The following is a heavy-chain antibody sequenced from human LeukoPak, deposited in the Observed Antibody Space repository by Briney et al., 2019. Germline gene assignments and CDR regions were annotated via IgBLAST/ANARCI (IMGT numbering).Heavy chain of an antibody. Sequence: GGSLRLSCVASGFTFSGYSMNWVRQAPGKGLEWVSSISSSSIYIYYADSLKGRFTISRDNAKNSLYLQMNSLRAEDTAVYYCSRDPSLTQQVLRGTPGNWFDPWGQGTLVTVSS. V-gene: IGHV3-21*01. CDR2: ISSSSIYI. D-gene: IGHD4/OR15-4a*01. CDR3: SRDPSLTQQVLRGTPGNWFDP. CDR1: GFTFSGYS. J-gene: IGHJ5*02.